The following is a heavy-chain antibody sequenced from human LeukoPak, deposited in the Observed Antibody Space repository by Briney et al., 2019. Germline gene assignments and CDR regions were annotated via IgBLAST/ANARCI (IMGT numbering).Heavy chain of an antibody. Sequence: PSETLSLTCAVSGYSISSGYYWGWIRQPPGKGLEWIGSIYHSGSTYYNPSLKSRVTISVDTSKNQFSLKLSSVTAADTAVYYCAGHWPRYNYDILTGYYNTSYNWFDPWGQVTLVTVSS. V-gene: IGHV4-38-2*01. CDR1: GYSISSGYY. D-gene: IGHD3-9*01. CDR3: AGHWPRYNYDILTGYYNTSYNWFDP. CDR2: IYHSGST. J-gene: IGHJ5*02.